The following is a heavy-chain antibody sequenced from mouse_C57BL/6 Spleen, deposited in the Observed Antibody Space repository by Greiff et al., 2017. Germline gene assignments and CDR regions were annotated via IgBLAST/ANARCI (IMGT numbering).Heavy chain of an antibody. Sequence: QVQLQQSGPELVKPGASVKISCKASGYAFSSSWMNWVKQRPGKGLEWIGRIYPGAGATNYNGKFKGKATLTADKTSSTAYMQLSSLPSEDSAVYFSARDYGSSYEYFDYWGQGTTLTVSS. CDR2: IYPGAGAT. CDR1: GYAFSSSW. J-gene: IGHJ2*01. CDR3: ARDYGSSYEYFDY. D-gene: IGHD1-1*01. V-gene: IGHV1-82*01.